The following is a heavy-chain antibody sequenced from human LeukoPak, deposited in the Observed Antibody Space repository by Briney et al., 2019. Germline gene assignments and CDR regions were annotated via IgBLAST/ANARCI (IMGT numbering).Heavy chain of an antibody. V-gene: IGHV3-23*01. CDR2: ISGSGGST. D-gene: IGHD2-8*02. Sequence: GGSLRLSCAASGFTFSSDAMSWVRQAPGKGLEWVSAISGSGGSTYYADSVKGRFTISRDNSKSTLSLQMNSLRAEDTAIYYCATYRQVLLPFESWGQGTLVTVSS. CDR1: GFTFSSDA. CDR3: ATYRQVLLPFES. J-gene: IGHJ4*02.